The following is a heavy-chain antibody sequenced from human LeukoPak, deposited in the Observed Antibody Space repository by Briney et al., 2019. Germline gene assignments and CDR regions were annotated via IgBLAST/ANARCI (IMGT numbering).Heavy chain of an antibody. CDR2: INPNSGGT. CDR1: GYTFTGYY. J-gene: IGHJ6*02. CDR3: ARVSLGNEPGSPQNYYYYGMDV. V-gene: IGHV1-2*06. Sequence: GASVKVSCKASGYTFTGYYMHWVRQAPGQGLEWMGRINPNSGGTNYAQKFQGRVTMTRDTSISTAYMELSSLRSEDTAVYYCARVSLGNEPGSPQNYYYYGMDVWGQGTTVTVSS.